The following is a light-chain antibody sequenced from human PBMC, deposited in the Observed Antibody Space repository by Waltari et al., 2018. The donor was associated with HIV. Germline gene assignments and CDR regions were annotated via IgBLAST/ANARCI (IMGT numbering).Light chain of an antibody. CDR3: QQYDNWPPWT. V-gene: IGKV3-15*01. CDR2: GAS. Sequence: EIVMTQSPATLSVSPGERATLSCRASQSVSKNLAWYQQKPDQAPRLLIYGASTRATGIPARFSGSGSWTEFTLTISTLHSEDSAVYYCQQYDNWPPWTFGQGTKVEIK. J-gene: IGKJ1*01. CDR1: QSVSKN.